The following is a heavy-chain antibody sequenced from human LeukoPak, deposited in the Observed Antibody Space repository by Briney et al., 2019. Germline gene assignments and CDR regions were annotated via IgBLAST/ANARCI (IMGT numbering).Heavy chain of an antibody. CDR1: GFTFSSYE. CDR2: ISSSGSTI. Sequence: GGSLRLSCAASGFTFSSYEMNWVRQAPGKGLEWLSYISSSGSTIYYADSVKGRFTISRDNAKNSLFLQMNSLRAEDTAVYYCASHRKYCSGGNCYYYYGMDVWGQGTTVTVSS. V-gene: IGHV3-48*03. D-gene: IGHD2-15*01. J-gene: IGHJ6*02. CDR3: ASHRKYCSGGNCYYYYGMDV.